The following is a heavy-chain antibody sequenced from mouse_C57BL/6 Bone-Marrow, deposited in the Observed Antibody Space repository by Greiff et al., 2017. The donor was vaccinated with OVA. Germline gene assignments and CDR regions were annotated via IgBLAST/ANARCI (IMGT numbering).Heavy chain of an antibody. Sequence: QVQLQQPGAELVKPGASVKLSCKASGYTFTSYWMHWVKQRPGQGLEWIGMIHPNSGSTNYNEKFKSKATLTVDKSSSTAYMQLSSLTSEDSAVYYCARLPVITTVVAPYYFDYWGQGTTLTVSS. J-gene: IGHJ2*01. V-gene: IGHV1-64*01. CDR2: IHPNSGST. D-gene: IGHD1-1*01. CDR3: ARLPVITTVVAPYYFDY. CDR1: GYTFTSYW.